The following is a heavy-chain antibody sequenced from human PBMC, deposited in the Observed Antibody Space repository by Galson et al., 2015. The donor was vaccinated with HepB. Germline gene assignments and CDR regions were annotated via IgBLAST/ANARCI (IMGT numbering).Heavy chain of an antibody. CDR3: AKDSPPYITMVRGAKGTDLDY. D-gene: IGHD3-10*01. CDR2: ISYDGSNK. J-gene: IGHJ4*02. Sequence: SLRLSCAASGFTFSSYGMHWVRQAPGKGLEWVAVISYDGSNKYYADSVKGRFTISRDNSKNTLYLQMNSLRAEDTAVYYCAKDSPPYITMVRGAKGTDLDYWGQGTLVTVSS. V-gene: IGHV3-30*18. CDR1: GFTFSSYG.